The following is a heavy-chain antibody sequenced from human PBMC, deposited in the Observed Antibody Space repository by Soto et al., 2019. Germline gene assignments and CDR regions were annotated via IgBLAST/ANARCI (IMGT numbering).Heavy chain of an antibody. J-gene: IGHJ4*02. CDR3: ARLSRFLEWL. D-gene: IGHD3-3*01. CDR1: GGSISSSSYY. V-gene: IGHV4-39*01. Sequence: PSETLSLTCPVSGGSISSSSYYWGLIRQPPGKGLEWIGSIYYSGSTYYNPSLKSRVTISVDTSKNQFSLKLSSVTAADTAVYYCARLSRFLEWLWGQGTLVTVSS. CDR2: IYYSGST.